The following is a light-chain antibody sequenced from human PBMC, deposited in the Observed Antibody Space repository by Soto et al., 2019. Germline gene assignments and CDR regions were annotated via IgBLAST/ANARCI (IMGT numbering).Light chain of an antibody. Sequence: AIQMTQSPSSLSASVGDTVTITCRACQGIRNDLGWYQEKPGKAPKLLIYAASSLQVGVPSRFSGSGSGTDFTLTITSLQPEDFATYYCLQDYNYPRTFGQGTKVEIK. CDR3: LQDYNYPRT. CDR1: QGIRND. V-gene: IGKV1-6*01. CDR2: AAS. J-gene: IGKJ1*01.